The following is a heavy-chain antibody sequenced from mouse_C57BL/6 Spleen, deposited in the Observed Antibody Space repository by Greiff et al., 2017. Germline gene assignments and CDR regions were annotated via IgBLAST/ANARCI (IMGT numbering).Heavy chain of an antibody. Sequence: EVQLQESGPGLVKPSQSLSLTCSVTGYSITRGYYWNWIRQFPGNKLEWMGYISYDGSNNYNPSLKNRISITRDTSKNQFFLKLNSVTTEDTATYYCAMELGLYFDYWGQGTTLTVSS. CDR3: AMELGLYFDY. D-gene: IGHD4-1*01. V-gene: IGHV3-6*01. J-gene: IGHJ2*01. CDR2: ISYDGSN. CDR1: GYSITRGYY.